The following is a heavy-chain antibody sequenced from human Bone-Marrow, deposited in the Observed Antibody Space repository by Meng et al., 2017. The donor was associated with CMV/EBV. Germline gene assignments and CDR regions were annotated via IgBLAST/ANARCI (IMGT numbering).Heavy chain of an antibody. J-gene: IGHJ5*02. V-gene: IGHV1-69*05. CDR1: GGTFSSYA. D-gene: IGHD2-2*01. CDR3: ARDMCLRSTSWYPGWFDP. Sequence: SLKVSCKASGGTFSSYAISWVRQAPGQGLEWMGGIIPIFGTANYAQKFQGRVTITTDESTSTAYMELSSLRSEDTAVYYGARDMCLRSTSWYPGWFDPWGQGTLVTASS. CDR2: IIPIFGTA.